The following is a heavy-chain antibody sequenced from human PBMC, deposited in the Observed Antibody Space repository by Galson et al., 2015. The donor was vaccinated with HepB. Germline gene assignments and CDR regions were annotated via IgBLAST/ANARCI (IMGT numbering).Heavy chain of an antibody. Sequence: LSLTCTVSGGSISSYYWSWIRQPPGKGLEWIGYIYYSGSTNYNPSLKSRVTISVDTSKNQFSLKLSSVTAADTAVYYCARGKVSIAARAYYYYMDVWGKGTTVTVSS. CDR2: IYYSGST. CDR1: GGSISSYY. CDR3: ARGKVSIAARAYYYYMDV. D-gene: IGHD6-6*01. J-gene: IGHJ6*03. V-gene: IGHV4-59*01.